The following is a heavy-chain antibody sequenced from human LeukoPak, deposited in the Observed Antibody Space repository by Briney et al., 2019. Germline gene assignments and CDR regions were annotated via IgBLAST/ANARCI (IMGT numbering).Heavy chain of an antibody. CDR1: GFTFSTYS. CDR2: ISSGSFYI. Sequence: PGGSLRLSCAASGFTFSTYSMNWVRQSPGKGLEWVSSISSGSFYIYYAHSVKGRFTISRDNAKNSLYLQMSSLRAEDTAVYYCARWDGGHSGYDWAYYSDHWGQGTLVTVSS. D-gene: IGHD5-12*01. CDR3: ARWDGGHSGYDWAYYSDH. J-gene: IGHJ4*02. V-gene: IGHV3-21*01.